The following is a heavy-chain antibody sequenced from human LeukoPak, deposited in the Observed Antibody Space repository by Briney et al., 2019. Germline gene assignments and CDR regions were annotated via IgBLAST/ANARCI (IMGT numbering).Heavy chain of an antibody. Sequence: LRASVKVSCKASGYTLTSYGISWVRQAPGQGLEWMGWMNPNSGNTGYAQKFQGRVTMTRNTSISTAYMELSSLRSEDTAVYYCAVAATRGEGEYWGQGTLVTVSS. CDR1: GYTLTSYG. J-gene: IGHJ4*02. CDR3: AVAATRGEGEY. D-gene: IGHD2-15*01. CDR2: MNPNSGNT. V-gene: IGHV1-8*02.